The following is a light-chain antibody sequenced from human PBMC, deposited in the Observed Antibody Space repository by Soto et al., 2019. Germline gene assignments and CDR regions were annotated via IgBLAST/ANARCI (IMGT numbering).Light chain of an antibody. J-gene: IGKJ4*01. CDR3: QERSKLPIT. CDR2: GVS. CDR1: QSVTSN. Sequence: ENVLTQSSATLSLSPGERATLSCRASQSVTSNALAWYQQKPGQAPRLLIDGVSSRATGIPDRFSGSGSGTDFTLTISSLEPEGFPVYDCQERSKLPITFGGGTKVEIK. V-gene: IGKV3-11*01.